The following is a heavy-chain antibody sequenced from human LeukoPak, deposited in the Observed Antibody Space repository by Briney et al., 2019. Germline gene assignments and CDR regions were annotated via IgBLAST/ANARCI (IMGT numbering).Heavy chain of an antibody. J-gene: IGHJ6*03. CDR1: GYTFTSYA. CDR2: INAGNGNT. V-gene: IGHV1-3*01. Sequence: ASVKVSCKASGYTFTSYAMHWVRQAPGQRLEWMGWINAGNGNTKYSQKFQGRVTITRDTSASTAYMELSSLRSEDTAVYYCARVIGWGLYYYYYMDVWGKGTTVTVSS. CDR3: ARVIGWGLYYYYYMDV. D-gene: IGHD3-10*01.